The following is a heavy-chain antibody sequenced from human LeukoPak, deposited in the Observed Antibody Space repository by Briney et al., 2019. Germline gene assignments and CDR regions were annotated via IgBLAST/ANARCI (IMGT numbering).Heavy chain of an antibody. CDR1: GFTVSSNY. J-gene: IGHJ4*02. CDR2: IYSSGIT. Sequence: GGSLRLSCAASGFTVSSNYMSWVRQAPGKGLEWVSVIYSSGITYYADSVKGRFTISRDNSKNTLYFHMNSLRAEDTAVYYCARDLYGVSHDYWGQGTLVTVSS. D-gene: IGHD4-17*01. CDR3: ARDLYGVSHDY. V-gene: IGHV3-53*01.